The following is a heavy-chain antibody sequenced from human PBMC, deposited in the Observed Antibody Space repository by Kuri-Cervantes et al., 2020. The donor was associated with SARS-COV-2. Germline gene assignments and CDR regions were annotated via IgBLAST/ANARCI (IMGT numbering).Heavy chain of an antibody. Sequence: ETLSLTCAASGFTFDTYAMHWVRQAPGKGLEYVSAISSNGARTVYVDSVKGRFTTSRDNSKNMLYLQMGSLRPGDMAVYYCARPLRDNVGYMDVWGKGTTVTVSS. V-gene: IGHV3-64*02. CDR1: GFTFDTYA. D-gene: IGHD2-21*01. CDR2: ISSNGART. J-gene: IGHJ6*04. CDR3: ARPLRDNVGYMDV.